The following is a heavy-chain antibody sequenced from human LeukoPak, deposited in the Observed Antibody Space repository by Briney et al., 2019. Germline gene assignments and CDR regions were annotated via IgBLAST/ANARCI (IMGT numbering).Heavy chain of an antibody. J-gene: IGHJ6*02. CDR1: GGSFSGYY. CDR2: INRSGST. D-gene: IGHD2-2*01. CDR3: ARGATDKYCSSTSCLYYYYGMDV. Sequence: SEALSLTCAVYGGSFSGYYWSWIRQPPGKGLEWIGEINRSGSTNYNPSLKSRVTISVDTSKNQFSLKLSSVTAADTAVYYCARGATDKYCSSTSCLYYYYGMDVWGQGTTVTVSS. V-gene: IGHV4-34*01.